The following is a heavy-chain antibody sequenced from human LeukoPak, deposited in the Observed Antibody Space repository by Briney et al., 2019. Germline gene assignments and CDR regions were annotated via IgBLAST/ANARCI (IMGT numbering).Heavy chain of an antibody. CDR3: AREHAKGYSWLDP. V-gene: IGHV5-51*01. CDR1: GYTFTDYW. Sequence: GESLKISCKASGYTFTDYWIGWVRQMPGRGPEWMAIIYPGDSDTRYSPSFQGQVTISADKSINTAYLQWSSLTASDTAMYYCAREHAKGYSWLDPRGQGTLVTVSS. J-gene: IGHJ5*02. D-gene: IGHD1-1*01. CDR2: IYPGDSDT.